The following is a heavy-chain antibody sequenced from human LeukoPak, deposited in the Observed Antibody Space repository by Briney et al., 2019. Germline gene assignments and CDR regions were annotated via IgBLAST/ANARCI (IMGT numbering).Heavy chain of an antibody. Sequence: SETLSLTCTVSGGSINSGDYFWSWIRQHPGKGLEWIGYIHYSESTHYNPSLKTRITISLDRSKNEFSLKLSSVTAADTAVYYCARVHHERLRLDVWGQGTTVTASS. D-gene: IGHD2-21*02. J-gene: IGHJ6*02. CDR2: IHYSEST. CDR3: ARVHHERLRLDV. CDR1: GGSINSGDYF. V-gene: IGHV4-31*03.